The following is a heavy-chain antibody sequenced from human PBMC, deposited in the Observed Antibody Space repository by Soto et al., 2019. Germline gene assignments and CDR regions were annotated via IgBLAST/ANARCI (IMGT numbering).Heavy chain of an antibody. CDR2: INPDGSTT. V-gene: IGHV3-74*01. J-gene: IGHJ4*02. D-gene: IGHD6-19*01. Sequence: EVQLVESGGGLVQPGGSLRLYCAASGFTFRSYWMHWVRQAPGKGLVWVSRINPDGSTTNYADSVKGRFTISRDNAKNTLYLQMNSLRAEDTAVYYCARVAVAAYHFDYWGQGTLVTVSS. CDR3: ARVAVAAYHFDY. CDR1: GFTFRSYW.